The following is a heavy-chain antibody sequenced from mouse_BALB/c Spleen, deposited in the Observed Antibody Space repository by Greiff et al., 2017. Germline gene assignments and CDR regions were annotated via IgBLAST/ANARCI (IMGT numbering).Heavy chain of an antibody. CDR3: ARRELGRGGYAMDY. J-gene: IGHJ4*01. Sequence: EVMLVESGGGLVQPGGSRKLSCAASGFTFSSFGMHWVRQAPEKGLEWVAYISSGSSTIYYADTVKGRFTISRDNPKNTLFLQMTSLRSEDTAMYYCARRELGRGGYAMDYWGQGTSVTVSS. D-gene: IGHD4-1*01. CDR2: ISSGSSTI. CDR1: GFTFSSFG. V-gene: IGHV5-17*02.